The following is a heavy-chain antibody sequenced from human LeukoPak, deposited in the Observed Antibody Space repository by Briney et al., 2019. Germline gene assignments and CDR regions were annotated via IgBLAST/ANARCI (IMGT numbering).Heavy chain of an antibody. CDR1: GFTFSYYW. D-gene: IGHD2/OR15-2a*01. CDR3: ARAPYTTGRGYYIDY. CDR2: INHDGSST. Sequence: GGSLRLSCAASGFTFSYYWMHWVRQAPGKGLVWVSRINHDGSSTTYADSVKGRFTISRDNAKNTLYLQMNSLRAEDTAVYYCARAPYTTGRGYYIDYWGQGTLVTVSS. V-gene: IGHV3-74*01. J-gene: IGHJ4*02.